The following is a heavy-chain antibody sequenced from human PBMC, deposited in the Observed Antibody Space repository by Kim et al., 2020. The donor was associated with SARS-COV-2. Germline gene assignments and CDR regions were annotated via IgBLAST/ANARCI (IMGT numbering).Heavy chain of an antibody. CDR3: ARDRSGTPLSSAYDV. CDR2: INPTDFYG. Sequence: ASVKVSCKASGYSFNTYFLHWVRQAPGQGLEWMGMINPTDFYGRYARKFQGRVIMTRDLSTRTFYMEMTSLTSEDTATYFCARDRSGTPLSSAYDVWGQGTMVNVS. D-gene: IGHD1-7*01. CDR1: GYSFNTYF. V-gene: IGHV1-46*02. J-gene: IGHJ3*01.